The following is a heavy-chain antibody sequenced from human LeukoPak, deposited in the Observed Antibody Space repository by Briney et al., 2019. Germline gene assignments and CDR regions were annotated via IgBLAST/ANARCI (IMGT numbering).Heavy chain of an antibody. CDR2: ISGSGGST. CDR1: RFTFSSYA. Sequence: GGSLRLSCAASRFTFSSYAMSWVRQAPGKGLEWVSAISGSGGSTYYADSVKGRFTISRDNSKNTLYLQMNSLRAEDTAVYYCAKCGDTSTSSYYYYYMDVWGKGTTVTASS. J-gene: IGHJ6*03. D-gene: IGHD2-2*01. CDR3: AKCGDTSTSSYYYYYMDV. V-gene: IGHV3-23*01.